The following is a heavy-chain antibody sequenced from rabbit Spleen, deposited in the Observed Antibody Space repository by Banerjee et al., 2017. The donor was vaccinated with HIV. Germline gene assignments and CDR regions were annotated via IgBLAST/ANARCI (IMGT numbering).Heavy chain of an antibody. CDR1: GIDFSSYYY. J-gene: IGHJ4*01. CDR3: ARVDSDDYGAINL. D-gene: IGHD2-1*01. V-gene: IGHV1S43*01. CDR2: IDTGDGST. Sequence: QQQLEESGGGLVKPGGTLTLTCKASGIDFSSYYYMCWVRQAPGKGLEWIGCIDTGDGSTWYASWVNGRFTISRSTSLNTVDLKMTSLTAADTATYFCARVDSDDYGAINLWGPGTLVTVS.